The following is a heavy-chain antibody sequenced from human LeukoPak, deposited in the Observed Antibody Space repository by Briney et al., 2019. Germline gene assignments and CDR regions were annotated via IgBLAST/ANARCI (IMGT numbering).Heavy chain of an antibody. CDR3: ARDRYSSGWAPFDY. CDR1: GFTFDDYG. D-gene: IGHD6-19*01. V-gene: IGHV3-20*04. Sequence: GGSLRLSCAASGFTFDDYGMSWVRQAPGKGLEGVSGINWNGGSTGYADSVEGRFAISRDNAKNSLYLQMNSLRAEDTAVYYCARDRYSSGWAPFDYWGQGTLVTVSS. CDR2: INWNGGST. J-gene: IGHJ4*02.